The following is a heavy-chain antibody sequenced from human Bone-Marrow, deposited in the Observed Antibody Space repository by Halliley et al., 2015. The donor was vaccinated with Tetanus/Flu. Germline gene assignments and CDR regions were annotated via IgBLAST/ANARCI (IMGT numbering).Heavy chain of an antibody. J-gene: IGHJ4*02. Sequence: GMEWVSGISIDGDKTYYADSVRGRFIISRDNSKDTVYLEINDLRVEDTAIYYCAKEEIPNDYWGQGTLVTVSS. CDR3: AKEEIPNDY. V-gene: IGHV3-23*01. CDR2: ISIDGDKT.